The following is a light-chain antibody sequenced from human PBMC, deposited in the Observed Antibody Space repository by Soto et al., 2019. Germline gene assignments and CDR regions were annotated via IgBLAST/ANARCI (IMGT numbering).Light chain of an antibody. CDR2: DAS. Sequence: IQMTQFLSTLSASVGDRVTIACRASQTINSWLAWYQQKPAKAPELLIYDASNLESGVPSRFSGTGSGTQFALTISSLQPDDVATYYCQQYKSYPWTFGQGTKVDIK. J-gene: IGKJ1*01. V-gene: IGKV1-5*01. CDR3: QQYKSYPWT. CDR1: QTINSW.